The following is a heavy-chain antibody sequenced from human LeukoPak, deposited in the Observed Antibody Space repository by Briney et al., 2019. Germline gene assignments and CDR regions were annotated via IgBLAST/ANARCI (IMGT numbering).Heavy chain of an antibody. CDR2: IYSGGDT. D-gene: IGHD3-10*01. V-gene: IGHV3-66*01. J-gene: IGHJ6*03. CDR3: ARGGSSYYMDV. CDR1: GFTVISNY. Sequence: PGGSLRLSCAASGFTVISNYMSWVRQAPGKGLEWVSVIYSGGDTYYADSVKGRFSISRDNSKNVMYLQMNSLRAEDTALYYCARGGSSYYMDVWGKGTTVTVSS.